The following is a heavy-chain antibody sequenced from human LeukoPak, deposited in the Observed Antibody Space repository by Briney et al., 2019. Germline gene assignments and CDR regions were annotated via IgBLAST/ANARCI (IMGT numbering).Heavy chain of an antibody. Sequence: SGGSLRLSCAASGFTFSSYSMNWVRQAPGKGLEWVSSISSSSSYIYYADSVKGRFTISGDNAKNSLYLQMNSLRAEDTAVYYCAREVYFDWLLSSYYYGMDVWGQGTTVTVSS. J-gene: IGHJ6*02. CDR3: AREVYFDWLLSSYYYGMDV. CDR1: GFTFSSYS. CDR2: ISSSSSYI. D-gene: IGHD3-9*01. V-gene: IGHV3-21*01.